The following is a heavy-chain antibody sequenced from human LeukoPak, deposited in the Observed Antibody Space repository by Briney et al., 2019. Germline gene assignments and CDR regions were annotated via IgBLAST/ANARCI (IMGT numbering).Heavy chain of an antibody. CDR3: ARDNEKYSSSPGG. V-gene: IGHV3-21*01. CDR2: ISSSSSYI. D-gene: IGHD6-6*01. CDR1: GFTFSSYS. J-gene: IGHJ4*02. Sequence: GGSLRLSCAASGFTFSSYSMNWVRQAPGKGLEWVSSISSSSSYIYYADSVKGRFTISRDNAKNSLYLQMNSLRAEDTAVYYCARDNEKYSSSPGGWGQGALVTVSS.